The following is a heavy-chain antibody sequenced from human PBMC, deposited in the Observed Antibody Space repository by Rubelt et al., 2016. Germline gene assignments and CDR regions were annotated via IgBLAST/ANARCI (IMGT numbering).Heavy chain of an antibody. J-gene: IGHJ4*02. CDR3: AHVNYGDYGYSFDF. D-gene: IGHD4-17*01. V-gene: IGHV2-5*02. CDR1: GFSLSTSGVG. Sequence: QITLKESGPTLVKPTQTLTLTCTFSGFSLSTSGVGVGWVRQPPGKALEWLTLTYWDDDKRYSPSLKNRLTITKDTSKNQVVLIMTNMDPVDTATYYCAHVNYGDYGYSFDFWGQGTLVTVSS. CDR2: TYWDDDK.